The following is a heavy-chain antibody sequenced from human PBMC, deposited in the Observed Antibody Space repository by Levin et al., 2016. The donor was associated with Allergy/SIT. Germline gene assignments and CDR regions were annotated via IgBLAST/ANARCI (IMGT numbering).Heavy chain of an antibody. Sequence: WIRQPPGKGLEWIGEVNQRGRTNYNPSLKSRLTISVDTSKNQFSLKLYSVTAADTAVYHCARRRERAWFGPWGQGTQVTVSS. CDR2: VNQRGRT. V-gene: IGHV4-34*01. D-gene: IGHD1-1*01. J-gene: IGHJ5*02. CDR3: ARRRERAWFGP.